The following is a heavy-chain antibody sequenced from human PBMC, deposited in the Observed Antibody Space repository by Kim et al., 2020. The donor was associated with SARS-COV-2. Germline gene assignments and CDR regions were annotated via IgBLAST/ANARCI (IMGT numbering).Heavy chain of an antibody. CDR2: ISGSGGST. V-gene: IGHV3-23*01. J-gene: IGHJ4*02. CDR1: GFTFSSYA. D-gene: IGHD1-26*01. CDR3: AKEQFFLIWGATDY. Sequence: GGSLRLSCAASGFTFSSYAMSWVRQAPGKGLEWVSAISGSGGSTYYVDSVKGRFTISRDNSKNTLYLQMNSLRAEDTAVYYCAKEQFFLIWGATDYWGQGTLGTVSS.